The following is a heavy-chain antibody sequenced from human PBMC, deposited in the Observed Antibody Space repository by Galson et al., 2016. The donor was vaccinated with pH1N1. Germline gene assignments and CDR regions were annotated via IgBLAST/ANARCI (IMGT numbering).Heavy chain of an antibody. CDR1: GFTFSSYG. V-gene: IGHV3-30*18. CDR3: AKSPLFDGDYVGMDV. J-gene: IGHJ6*02. D-gene: IGHD4-17*01. CDR2: ISYDGSNK. Sequence: SLRLSCAASGFTFSSYGMHWVRQAPGKGLEWVAVISYDGSNKYYADSVKGLFTISRDTSKNTLYLQMNSLRAEDMAVYYGAKSPLFDGDYVGMDVWGQGTTVTVSS.